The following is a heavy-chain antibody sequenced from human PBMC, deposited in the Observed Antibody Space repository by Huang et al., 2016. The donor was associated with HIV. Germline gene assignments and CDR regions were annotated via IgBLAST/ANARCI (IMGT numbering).Heavy chain of an antibody. V-gene: IGHV4-39*01. Sequence: QLQLQESGPGLVKPSETLSLTCTVSGGSIRSDNYYWGWIRQPPGKGLAWIGSIYYSGSTYYTPYLKSRVTITVDTAKNQFSLKMRSVTAADTAVYYCARLPGSITMIRGVITDPYWGQGTLVTVSS. CDR3: ARLPGSITMIRGVITDPY. CDR2: IYYSGST. J-gene: IGHJ4*02. D-gene: IGHD3-10*01. CDR1: GGSIRSDNYY.